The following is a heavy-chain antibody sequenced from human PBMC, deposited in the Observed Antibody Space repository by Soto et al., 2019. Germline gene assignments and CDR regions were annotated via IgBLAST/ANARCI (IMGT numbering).Heavy chain of an antibody. V-gene: IGHV3-23*01. CDR2: ISGSGGST. J-gene: IGHJ4*02. CDR1: GFTFSSYA. D-gene: IGHD3-3*01. Sequence: GSLRLSCAASGFTFSSYAMSWVRQAPGKGLEWVSAISGSGGSTYYADSVKGRFTISRDNSKNTLYLQMNSLRAEDTAVYYCAKEDQSADYDFWSGYLTHNFDYWGQGTLVTAPQ. CDR3: AKEDQSADYDFWSGYLTHNFDY.